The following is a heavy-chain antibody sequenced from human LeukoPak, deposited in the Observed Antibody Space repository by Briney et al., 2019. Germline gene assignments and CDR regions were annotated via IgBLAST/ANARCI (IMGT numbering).Heavy chain of an antibody. Sequence: ASVKVSCKASGYTFTSYDINWVRQATGQGLEWMGWMNPNSGNTGYAQKFQGRVSMTSNTSISTAYMELSSLRSEDTAVYYCARGYWRIAAAGTGYWGQGTLVTVSS. CDR3: ARGYWRIAAAGTGY. CDR1: GYTFTSYD. J-gene: IGHJ4*02. V-gene: IGHV1-8*01. D-gene: IGHD6-13*01. CDR2: MNPNSGNT.